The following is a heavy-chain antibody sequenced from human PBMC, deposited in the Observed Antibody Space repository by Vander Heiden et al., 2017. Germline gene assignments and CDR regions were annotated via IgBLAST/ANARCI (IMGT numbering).Heavy chain of an antibody. D-gene: IGHD3-3*01. CDR3: AGDDLLSGIAY. V-gene: IGHV4-4*02. CDR1: GVSISVHNW. J-gene: IGHJ4*02. CDR2: IYHSGNT. Sequence: VQLQESGPGLVKPSGTLSLTCAVSGVSISVHNWWSWVRQTPGKGLEWIGEIYHSGNTNYNPSLQSRVSISLDKSKNQFSLTLTSVTAADTAMYYCAGDDLLSGIAYWGQGTLVTVSS.